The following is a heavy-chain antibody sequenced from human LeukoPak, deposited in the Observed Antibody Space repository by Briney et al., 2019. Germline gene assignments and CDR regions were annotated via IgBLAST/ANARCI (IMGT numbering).Heavy chain of an antibody. Sequence: ASVKVSCKASGYTFTSYGISWVRQAPGQGLEWMGWISAYNGNTNNAQKLQGRITMTTDTSTSTAYMELRNLRSDDTAVYYCARDKELYYDILTGYSSFDYWGQGTLVTVSS. D-gene: IGHD3-9*01. CDR3: ARDKELYYDILTGYSSFDY. J-gene: IGHJ4*02. CDR2: ISAYNGNT. CDR1: GYTFTSYG. V-gene: IGHV1-18*01.